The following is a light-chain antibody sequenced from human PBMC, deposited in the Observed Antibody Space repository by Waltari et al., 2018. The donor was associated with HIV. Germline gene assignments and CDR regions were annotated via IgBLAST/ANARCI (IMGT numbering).Light chain of an antibody. Sequence: ETVMTQSPVTLSVSPGERVTPSCRASQTVNSNLAWYQQKLGQAPRLLFYDASTRATGTPARFSGSGSGTEFTLTVSSLQPEDFAVYYCQQYDNWLGTFGPGTKV. CDR2: DAS. CDR3: QQYDNWLGT. V-gene: IGKV3D-15*01. CDR1: QTVNSN. J-gene: IGKJ3*01.